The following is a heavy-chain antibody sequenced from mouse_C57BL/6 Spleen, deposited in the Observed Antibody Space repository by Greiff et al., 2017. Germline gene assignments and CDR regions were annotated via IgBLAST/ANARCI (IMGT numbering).Heavy chain of an antibody. CDR1: GFTFNTYA. CDR3: VRDYFDY. J-gene: IGHJ2*01. Sequence: GGGLVQPKGSLKLSCAASGFTFNTYAMHWVRQAPGKGLEWVARIRSKSSNNATYYADSVKDRFTISRDDSQSMLYLQMNNLKTEDTAMYYCVRDYFDYWGQGTTLTVSS. V-gene: IGHV10-3*01. CDR2: IRSKSSNNAT.